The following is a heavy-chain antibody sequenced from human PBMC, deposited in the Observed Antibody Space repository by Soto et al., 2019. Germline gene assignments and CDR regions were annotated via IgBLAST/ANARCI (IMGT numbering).Heavy chain of an antibody. CDR2: INPNNGDT. CDR1: GYTFTDYY. D-gene: IGHD3-10*01. Sequence: ASVKVSCKASGYTFTDYYLHWVRQAPGQGLECMGWINPNNGDTNYAQKFQGRVTMTRDTSISTAYMEVSRLRSDATAVYYCARSVSFIRPRSAYWGQGTLVMVSS. J-gene: IGHJ4*02. V-gene: IGHV1-2*02. CDR3: ARSVSFIRPRSAY.